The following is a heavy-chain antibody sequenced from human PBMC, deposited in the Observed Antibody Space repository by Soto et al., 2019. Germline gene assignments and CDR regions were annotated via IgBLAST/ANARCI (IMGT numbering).Heavy chain of an antibody. D-gene: IGHD3-3*01. V-gene: IGHV1-8*01. CDR3: ARVYYDFWSGYSNYYMDV. CDR1: GYTFTSHD. CDR2: MNPNSGNT. J-gene: IGHJ6*03. Sequence: ASVKVSCKASGYTFTSHDINWVRQATGQGLEWMGWMNPNSGNTGYAQKFQGRVTMTRNTSISTAYMELSSLRSEDTAVYYCARVYYDFWSGYSNYYMDVWGKGTTVTVSS.